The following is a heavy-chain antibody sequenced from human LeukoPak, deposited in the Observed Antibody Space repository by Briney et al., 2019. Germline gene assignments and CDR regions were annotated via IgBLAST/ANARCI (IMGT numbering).Heavy chain of an antibody. CDR1: GFAFSSYW. Sequence: HPGGSLRLSCVASGFAFSSYWMTWLRQAPGKGLEFVANIEPAGSATYYADSVKGRFTISRDNTKNLLYLQMNSLTAEDSAVYHCGRFGYVSAVDTWGQGALVTVSS. CDR2: IEPAGSAT. J-gene: IGHJ5*02. V-gene: IGHV3-7*01. CDR3: GRFGYVSAVDT. D-gene: IGHD2-15*01.